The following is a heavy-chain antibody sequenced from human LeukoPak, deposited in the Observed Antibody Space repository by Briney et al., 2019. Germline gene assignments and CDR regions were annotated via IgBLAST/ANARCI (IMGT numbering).Heavy chain of an antibody. CDR3: ARSRSRPLLPPLPKSQYYFDL. Sequence: SETLSLTCTVSGVSITSTGNYWGWIRQPPGKGLEWIGSIYYSGSGYQNPSLKSRVIISVDTSKNQFSLKLRSVTAADTATYYCARSRSRPLLPPLPKSQYYFDLWGQGTLVTVSS. J-gene: IGHJ4*02. CDR1: GVSITSTGNY. V-gene: IGHV4-39*07. D-gene: IGHD2-21*01. CDR2: IYYSGSG.